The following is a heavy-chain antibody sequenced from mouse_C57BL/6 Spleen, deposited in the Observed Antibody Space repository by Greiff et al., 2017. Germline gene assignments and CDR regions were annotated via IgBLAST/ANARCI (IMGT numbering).Heavy chain of an antibody. CDR3: ASPLLDTGYAMDY. V-gene: IGHV1-39*01. J-gene: IGHJ4*01. CDR1: GYSFTDYN. Sequence: QQSGPELVKPGASVKISCKASGYSFTDYNMNWGKQSNGKSLEWIGVIKPNYGTTSYNQKFKGKATLTVDQSSSTAYMQLNSLTSEDSAVYYCASPLLDTGYAMDYWGQGTSVTVSS. D-gene: IGHD2-10*01. CDR2: IKPNYGTT.